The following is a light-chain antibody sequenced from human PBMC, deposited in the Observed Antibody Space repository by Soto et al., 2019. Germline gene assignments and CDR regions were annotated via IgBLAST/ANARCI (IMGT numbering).Light chain of an antibody. Sequence: EVALTQSPGTLSLSPGARATLSCRASQSIANNYLTWYQQKPGQSPRVLIYDASTRATGIPDRFGGSGSGTDFTLTISRLEPEDFAVYYWQQYGSSPWTFGKGTKVEI. CDR2: DAS. CDR3: QQYGSSPWT. V-gene: IGKV3-20*01. J-gene: IGKJ1*01. CDR1: QSIANNY.